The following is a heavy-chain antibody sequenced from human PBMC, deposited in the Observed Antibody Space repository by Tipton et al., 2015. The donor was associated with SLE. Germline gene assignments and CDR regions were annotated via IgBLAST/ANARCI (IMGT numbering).Heavy chain of an antibody. D-gene: IGHD3-10*01. V-gene: IGHV3-48*03. Sequence: GSLRLSCAASGFTFSSYEMNWVRQVPGKGLGWVSYISSSGSTIYYADSVKGRFTISRDNAKNSLYLQMNSLRAEDTAVYYCARGGMEFALGYWGQGTLVTVSS. CDR2: ISSSGSTI. CDR1: GFTFSSYE. CDR3: ARGGMEFALGY. J-gene: IGHJ4*02.